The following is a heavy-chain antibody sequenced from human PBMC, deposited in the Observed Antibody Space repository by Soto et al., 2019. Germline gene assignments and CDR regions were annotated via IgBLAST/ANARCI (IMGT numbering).Heavy chain of an antibody. V-gene: IGHV4-34*01. CDR2: INHSGST. CDR1: GGSFSGYY. D-gene: IGHD3-10*01. Sequence: PSETLSLTCAVYGGSFSGYYWSWIRQPPGKGLEWIGEINHSGSTNYNPSLKSRVTISVDTSKNQFSLKLSSVTAADTAVYYCARVGSRVTMVRGTPARYYGMDVCGQGTTVTVSS. CDR3: ARVGSRVTMVRGTPARYYGMDV. J-gene: IGHJ6*02.